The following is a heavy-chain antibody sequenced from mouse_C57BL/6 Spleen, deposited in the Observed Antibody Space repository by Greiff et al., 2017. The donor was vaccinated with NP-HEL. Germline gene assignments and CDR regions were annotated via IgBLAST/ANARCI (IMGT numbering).Heavy chain of an antibody. CDR3: ARWGYKVVAHFDY. CDR2: IDPATGNT. V-gene: IGHV14-3*01. J-gene: IGHJ2*01. CDR1: GFNIKNTY. D-gene: IGHD1-1*01. Sequence: DVKLQESVAELVRPGASVKLSCTASGFNIKNTYMHWVKQRPEQGLEWIGRIDPATGNTKYAPKFQGKATITADTSSNTSYLQLSSLTSEDTAIYYCARWGYKVVAHFDYWGQGTTLTVSS.